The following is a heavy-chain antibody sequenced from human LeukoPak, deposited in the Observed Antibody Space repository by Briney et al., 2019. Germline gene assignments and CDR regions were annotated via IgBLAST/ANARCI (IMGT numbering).Heavy chain of an antibody. J-gene: IGHJ4*02. D-gene: IGHD6-13*01. CDR1: GGTFSSYA. Sequence: GASVKVSCKASGGTFSSYAISWVRQAPGQGLEWMGRIIPILGIANYAQKFQGRVTITADKSTSTAYMELSSLRSEDTAVYYCARAFHSSSWYDYWGQGTLVTVSS. CDR3: ARAFHSSSWYDY. V-gene: IGHV1-69*04. CDR2: IIPILGIA.